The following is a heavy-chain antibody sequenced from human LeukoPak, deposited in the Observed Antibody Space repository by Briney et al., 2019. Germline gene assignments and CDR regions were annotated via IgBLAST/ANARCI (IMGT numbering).Heavy chain of an antibody. D-gene: IGHD6-13*01. Sequence: SETLSLTCTVSGYSISSGYYWGWLRQPPGKGLGWIGRIYHSGSTYYTPSLKSQVTISVDTSKNQSSLKLTSVTAADTAVYYCARGYSSSWYLNWFDPWGQGTLVTVSS. V-gene: IGHV4-38-2*02. CDR3: ARGYSSSWYLNWFDP. CDR1: GYSISSGYY. J-gene: IGHJ5*02. CDR2: IYHSGST.